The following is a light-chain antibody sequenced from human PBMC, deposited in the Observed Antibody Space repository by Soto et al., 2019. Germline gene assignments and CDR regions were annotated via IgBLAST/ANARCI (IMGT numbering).Light chain of an antibody. J-gene: IGKJ1*01. V-gene: IGKV3-20*01. CDR1: QSVSSSY. CDR2: GAS. CDR3: QQFGSSPPT. Sequence: EIVLTQSPGTLSLSPGESTTLSCRASQSVSSSYLAWYQQKSGQPPRLLMYGASSRAAGIPDRFSGRGSGTDFTLTISRLGPEDFAVYYCQQFGSSPPTFGQGTKVDIK.